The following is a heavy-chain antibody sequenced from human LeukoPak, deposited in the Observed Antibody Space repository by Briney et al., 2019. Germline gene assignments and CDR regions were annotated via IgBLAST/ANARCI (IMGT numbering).Heavy chain of an antibody. V-gene: IGHV3-74*01. CDR1: GFTFSDYW. J-gene: IGHJ3*02. Sequence: PGGSLRLSCAASGFTFSDYWMHWVRQAPGKGQVWVSRIDSDGSSTSNADSVKGRFTISRDNAKNTVYLQMNSLRAEDTAVYYCARGFTIFGVVNDAFDIWGQGTMVTVSS. CDR2: IDSDGSST. D-gene: IGHD3-3*01. CDR3: ARGFTIFGVVNDAFDI.